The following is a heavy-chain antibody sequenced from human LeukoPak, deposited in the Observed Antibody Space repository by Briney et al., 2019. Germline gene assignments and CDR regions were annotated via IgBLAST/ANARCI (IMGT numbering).Heavy chain of an antibody. CDR1: GFTFSSYS. CDR2: ISSSSSYI. D-gene: IGHD5-18*01. CDR3: ARGLGSYAYSDAFDI. Sequence: GGSLRLSCAASGFTFSSYSMNWVRQAPGKGLEWVSSISSSSSYIYYADSVKGRFTISRDNAENSLYLQMNSLRAEDTAIYYCARGLGSYAYSDAFDIWGQGTMVTVSS. V-gene: IGHV3-21*01. J-gene: IGHJ3*02.